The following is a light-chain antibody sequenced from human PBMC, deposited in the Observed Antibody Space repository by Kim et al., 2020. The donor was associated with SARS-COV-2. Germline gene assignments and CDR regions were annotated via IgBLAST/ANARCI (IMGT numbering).Light chain of an antibody. J-gene: IGLJ2*01. CDR1: SSDVGGYNY. V-gene: IGLV2-8*01. CDR2: EVS. CDR3: SSYAGINNLV. Sequence: SALTQHPSASGSPGQSVTISCTGTSSDVGGYNYVSWYQQHPGKAPKLMIYEVSKRPSGVPDRFSGSKSGNTASLTVTGLQAEDEADYYCSSYAGINNLVFCGGTQLTVL.